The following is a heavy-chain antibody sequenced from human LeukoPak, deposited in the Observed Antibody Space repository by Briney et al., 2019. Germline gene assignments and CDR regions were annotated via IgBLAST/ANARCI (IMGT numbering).Heavy chain of an antibody. Sequence: GGSLRLSCVGSGFIFRSYAVTWVRQAPGKGLEWGAVISYDGSNKYYADSVKGRFTISRDNSKNTLYLQMNSLRAEDTAVYYCAKSRAAGTIKAPFDYWGQGTLVTVSS. V-gene: IGHV3-30*18. D-gene: IGHD4/OR15-4a*01. CDR1: GFIFRSYA. CDR2: ISYDGSNK. J-gene: IGHJ4*02. CDR3: AKSRAAGTIKAPFDY.